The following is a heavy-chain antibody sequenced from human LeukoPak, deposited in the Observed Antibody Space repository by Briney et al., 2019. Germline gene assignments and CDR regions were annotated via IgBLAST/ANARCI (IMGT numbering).Heavy chain of an antibody. J-gene: IGHJ5*02. CDR2: IKQDGSEK. Sequence: GGSLRLSCAASGFTFSGYWMSWVRQAPGKGLEWVANIKQDGSEKYYVDSVKGRFTISRDNAKNSLYLQMNSLRAEDTAVYYCAKPTNYYGSGSYYKSWFDPWGQGTLVTVSS. D-gene: IGHD3-10*01. V-gene: IGHV3-7*03. CDR1: GFTFSGYW. CDR3: AKPTNYYGSGSYYKSWFDP.